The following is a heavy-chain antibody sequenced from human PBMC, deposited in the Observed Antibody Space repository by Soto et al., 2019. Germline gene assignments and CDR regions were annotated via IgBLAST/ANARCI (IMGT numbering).Heavy chain of an antibody. CDR3: AREVAGYKPGAFDI. CDR2: ISYDGSNK. V-gene: IGHV3-30-3*01. CDR1: GFTFSSYA. J-gene: IGHJ3*02. Sequence: GSLRLSCAASGFTFSSYAMHWVRQAPGKGLEWVAVISYDGSNKYYADSVKGRFTISRDNSKNTLYLQMNSLRAEDTAVYYCAREVAGYKPGAFDIWGQGTMVTVSS. D-gene: IGHD5-12*01.